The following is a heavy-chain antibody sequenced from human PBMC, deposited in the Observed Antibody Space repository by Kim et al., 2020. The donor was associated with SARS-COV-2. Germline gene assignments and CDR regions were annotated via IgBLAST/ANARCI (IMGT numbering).Heavy chain of an antibody. CDR1: GFTFSDHY. V-gene: IGHV3-72*01. Sequence: GGSLRLSCAASGFTFSDHYMDWVRQAPGKGLEWVGRLRNKANSYTTEYAASVKGMFTISRDDSKNSLYLQMLSLKTDDTAVYYCVREGIIVTPYYYDYWGPGTLVTVSS. CDR2: LRNKANSYTT. D-gene: IGHD2-15*01. J-gene: IGHJ4*02. CDR3: VREGIIVTPYYYDY.